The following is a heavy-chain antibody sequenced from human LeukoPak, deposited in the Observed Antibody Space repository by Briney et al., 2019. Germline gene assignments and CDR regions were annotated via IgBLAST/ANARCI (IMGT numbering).Heavy chain of an antibody. CDR1: GFAVSSNY. J-gene: IGHJ4*02. D-gene: IGHD3-3*01. CDR2: IYSGGNT. V-gene: IGHV3-53*01. CDR3: TYYDFSAPSFDY. Sequence: PGGSLRLSCAASGFAVSSNYMSWVRQAPGKGLEWGSVIYSGGNTYYADSVKGRFTISRDNSKNTLYLQMNSLRAEDTAVYYCTYYDFSAPSFDYWGQGTLVTVSS.